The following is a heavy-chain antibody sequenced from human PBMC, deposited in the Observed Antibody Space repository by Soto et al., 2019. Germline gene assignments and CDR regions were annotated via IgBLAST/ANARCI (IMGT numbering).Heavy chain of an antibody. CDR2: IYYSGST. V-gene: IGHV4-30-4*01. CDR1: GGSISSGDYY. Sequence: PSETLSLTCTVSGGSISSGDYYWSWIRQPPGKGLEWIGYIYYSGSTYYNPSLKGRVTISVDTSKNQFSLKLSSVTAADTAVYYCARGRYFDWLLYYWFDPWGQGTLVTVSS. J-gene: IGHJ5*02. D-gene: IGHD3-9*01. CDR3: ARGRYFDWLLYYWFDP.